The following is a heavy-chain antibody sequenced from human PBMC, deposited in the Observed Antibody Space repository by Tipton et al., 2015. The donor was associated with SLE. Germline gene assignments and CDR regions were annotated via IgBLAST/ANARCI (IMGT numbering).Heavy chain of an antibody. Sequence: SLRLSCAASGFTFSHYRLAWVRQAPGKGLEWVSFISSSGTTIYYADSVKGRFTISRDNAKNSLYLQMSSLRAEDTAVYYCARGGCSSTSCFRGWFDPWGQGTLVTVSS. D-gene: IGHD2-2*01. J-gene: IGHJ5*02. CDR3: ARGGCSSTSCFRGWFDP. CDR2: ISSSGTTI. CDR1: GFTFSHYR. V-gene: IGHV3-48*04.